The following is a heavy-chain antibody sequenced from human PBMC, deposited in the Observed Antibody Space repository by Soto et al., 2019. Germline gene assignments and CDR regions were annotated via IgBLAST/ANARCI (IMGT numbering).Heavy chain of an antibody. CDR1: GFTFSSYW. V-gene: IGHV3-74*01. CDR2: IDPNGSPT. D-gene: IGHD3-16*01. J-gene: IGHJ4*01. Sequence: GGSLRLSCAASGFTFSSYWMHWVRRAPGEGLVWVSHIDPNGSPTHYADSVKGRFTISRDNAKSTLYLQMNYLRAEDTGVYYCASLGAPIDYWGHGTLVTVSS. CDR3: ASLGAPIDY.